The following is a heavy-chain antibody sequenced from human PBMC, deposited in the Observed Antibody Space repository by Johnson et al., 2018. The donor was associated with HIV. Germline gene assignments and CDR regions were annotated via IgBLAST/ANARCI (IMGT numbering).Heavy chain of an antibody. V-gene: IGHV3-30*02. CDR2: IRYDGDNQ. CDR3: ARANYYHN. Sequence: VPLVESGGGVVQPGGSLRLSCVASGFTFSYYGMHWVRQVPGKGLEWVAFIRYDGDNQYYGDSVKGRFTISRDNAENSLYLQMNSLRAEDTAVYYCARANYYHNWGQGTMVTVSS. J-gene: IGHJ3*02. CDR1: GFTFSYYG. D-gene: IGHD3-10*01.